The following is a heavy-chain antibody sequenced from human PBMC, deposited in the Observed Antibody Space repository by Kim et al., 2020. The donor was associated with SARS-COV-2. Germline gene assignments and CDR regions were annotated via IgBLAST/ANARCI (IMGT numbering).Heavy chain of an antibody. J-gene: IGHJ5*02. D-gene: IGHD4-17*01. V-gene: IGHV1-3*01. CDR3: ARAYYGDYNWFDP. Sequence: AQKFQGRVTITRDTSASTAYMELSSLRSEDTAVYYCARAYYGDYNWFDPWGQGTLVTVSS.